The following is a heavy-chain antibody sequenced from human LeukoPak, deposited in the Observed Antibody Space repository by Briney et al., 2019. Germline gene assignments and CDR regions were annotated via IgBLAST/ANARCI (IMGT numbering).Heavy chain of an antibody. Sequence: ASVKVSCKTSGYSLSDYHIQWLRQAPGQGLEWMGWINPDSGGTKSAEKFQGRVSWTRDTSISTVYMELSRLRSDDTAVYYCAREEDVLNSFDFWGQGTQVTVSS. CDR1: GYSLSDYH. CDR3: AREEDVLNSFDF. J-gene: IGHJ4*02. D-gene: IGHD3-16*01. V-gene: IGHV1-2*02. CDR2: INPDSGGT.